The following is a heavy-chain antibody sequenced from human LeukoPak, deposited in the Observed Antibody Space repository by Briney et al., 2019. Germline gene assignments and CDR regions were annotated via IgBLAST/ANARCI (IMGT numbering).Heavy chain of an antibody. CDR1: GGSISSYY. CDR3: ARGSLVSFSFDY. CDR2: IYYSGST. V-gene: IGHV4-59*01. Sequence: PSETLSLTCTVSGGSISSYYWSWIRQPPGKGLEWIGYIYYSGSTNYNSSLKSRVTISVDTSKNQFSLKLSSVTAADTAVYYCARGSLVSFSFDYWGQGTLVTVSS. J-gene: IGHJ4*01. D-gene: IGHD3-9*01.